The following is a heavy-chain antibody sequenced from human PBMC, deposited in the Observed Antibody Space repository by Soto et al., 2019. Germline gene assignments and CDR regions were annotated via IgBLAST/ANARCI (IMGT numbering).Heavy chain of an antibody. D-gene: IGHD6-19*01. CDR3: ARAHSSGWRFDP. Sequence: SETLSLTCAVYGGSFSGYYWSWIRQLPGKGLEWIGEINHSGSTNYNPSLKSRVTISVDTSKNQFSLKLSSVTAADTAVYYCARAHSSGWRFDPWGQGTLVTVSS. CDR2: INHSGST. CDR1: GGSFSGYY. J-gene: IGHJ5*02. V-gene: IGHV4-34*01.